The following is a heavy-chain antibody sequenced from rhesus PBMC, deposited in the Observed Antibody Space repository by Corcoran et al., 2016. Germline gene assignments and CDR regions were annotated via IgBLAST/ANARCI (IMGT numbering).Heavy chain of an antibody. D-gene: IGHD6-25*01. V-gene: IGHV4-73*01. J-gene: IGHJ4*01. CDR1: GGSISGYYY. CDR2: IYGNSART. Sequence: QVKLQQWGEGLVKPSETLSLTCAVYGGSISGYYYWSWIRQPPGKGLEWIGYIYGNSARTNYNPSLKSRVTISKDTSKTQFSLKLSSVTAADTAVYYCAAPRAAGFDYWGQGVLVTVSS. CDR3: AAPRAAGFDY.